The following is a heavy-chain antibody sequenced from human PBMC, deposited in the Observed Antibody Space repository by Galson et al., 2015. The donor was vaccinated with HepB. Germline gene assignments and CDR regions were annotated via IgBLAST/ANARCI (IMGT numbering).Heavy chain of an antibody. CDR1: GGSFSGYY. Sequence: SETLSLTCAVYGGSFSGYYWSWIRQPPGKGLEWIGEINHSGSTNYNPSLKSRVTISVDTSKNQFSLKLSSVTAADTAVYYCARDPVFSYGDDVWGQGTLVTVSS. J-gene: IGHJ4*02. CDR2: INHSGST. V-gene: IGHV4-34*01. D-gene: IGHD4-17*01. CDR3: ARDPVFSYGDDV.